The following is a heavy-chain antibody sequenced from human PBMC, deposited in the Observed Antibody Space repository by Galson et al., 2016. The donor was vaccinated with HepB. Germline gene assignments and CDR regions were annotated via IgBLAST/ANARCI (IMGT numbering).Heavy chain of an antibody. J-gene: IGHJ4*02. V-gene: IGHV3-23*01. D-gene: IGHD3-16*01. CDR2: VSFNGAAA. Sequence: SLRLSCATSGLNFNGYGMSWVRQAPGKGLEWVSLVSFNGAAAFYADSVEGRFTISRDNSKNTLYLQMVNLRVEDTALYYCAKGGGGHLPFDSWGQGTPVTVSS. CDR3: AKGGGGHLPFDS. CDR1: GLNFNGYG.